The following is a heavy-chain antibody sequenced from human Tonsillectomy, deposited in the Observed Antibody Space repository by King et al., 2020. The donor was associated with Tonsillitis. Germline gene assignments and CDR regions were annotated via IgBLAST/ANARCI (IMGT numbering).Heavy chain of an antibody. J-gene: IGHJ5*02. CDR3: ARGEITMIRA. CDR2: SYYIGGT. V-gene: IGHV4-31*03. D-gene: IGHD3-10*01. Sequence: VQLQESGPGLVKPSETLSLTCSVSGGSISSGPNYWTLIRQNKEKGLDWIGYSYYIGGTDYNPSLKSRVTISVDTSKNQFSLTLSSVTAADTAVYYCARGEITMIRAWGQGILVTVSS. CDR1: GGSISSGPNY.